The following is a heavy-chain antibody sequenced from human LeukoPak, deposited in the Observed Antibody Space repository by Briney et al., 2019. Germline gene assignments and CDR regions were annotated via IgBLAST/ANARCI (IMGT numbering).Heavy chain of an antibody. J-gene: IGHJ4*02. V-gene: IGHV4-30-4*01. Sequence: SETLSLTCTVSGGSISSGDYYWSWIRQPPGKGLEWIGYIYYSGSTYYNPSLKSRVTISVDTSKNQFSLKLSSVTAADTAVYYCARAWSSGWYVDYWGQGTLVTVSS. CDR1: GGSISSGDYY. CDR3: ARAWSSGWYVDY. CDR2: IYYSGST. D-gene: IGHD6-19*01.